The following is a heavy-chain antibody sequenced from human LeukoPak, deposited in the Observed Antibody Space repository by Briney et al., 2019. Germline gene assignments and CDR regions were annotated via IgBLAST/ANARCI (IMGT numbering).Heavy chain of an antibody. CDR3: ARETYSASLDY. D-gene: IGHD1-26*01. CDR2: IYTSATT. CDR1: GGSIGSNY. V-gene: IGHV4-4*07. J-gene: IGHJ4*02. Sequence: SETLSLTCTVSGGSIGSNYWSWIRQPAGEGLEWIGRIYTSATTNYNPSLKSRVTMSVDTSKNQFSLKVNSVTAADTAVYYCARETYSASLDYWGQGALVTVSS.